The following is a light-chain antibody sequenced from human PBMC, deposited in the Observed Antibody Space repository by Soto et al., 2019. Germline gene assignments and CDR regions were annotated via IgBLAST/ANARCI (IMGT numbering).Light chain of an antibody. CDR3: QQYRT. V-gene: IGKV3-20*01. CDR2: GAS. CDR1: QSVSSSY. Sequence: IVLTQSPGTLSLSPGERATLSCRASQSVSSSYLAWYQQEPGQAPRLLIYGASSRATGIPDRFSGSGSGTDFTLTISRLEPEDFAVYYCQQYRTFGGGTKVDIK. J-gene: IGKJ4*01.